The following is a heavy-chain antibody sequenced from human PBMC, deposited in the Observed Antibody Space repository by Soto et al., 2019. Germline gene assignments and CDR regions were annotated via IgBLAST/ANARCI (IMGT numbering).Heavy chain of an antibody. CDR1: GFTVSSKN. J-gene: IGHJ4*02. CDR2: IYGVGTT. V-gene: IGHV3-53*01. D-gene: IGHD6-19*01. Sequence: EVQLVESGGGLIQPGGSLRLSCAASGFTVSSKNMTWVRKAPGKGLEWVSVIYGVGTTYYADSVKGRFTISRDNSKNTLFLQVNSLRVEDTAVYYCVQTTGWPGFDFWGQGTLVTVSS. CDR3: VQTTGWPGFDF.